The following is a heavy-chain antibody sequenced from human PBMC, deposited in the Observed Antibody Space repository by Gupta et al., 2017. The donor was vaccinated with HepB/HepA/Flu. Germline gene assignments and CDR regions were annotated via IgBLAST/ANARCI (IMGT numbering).Heavy chain of an antibody. D-gene: IGHD3-22*01. CDR1: GFTFSSYA. Sequence: EVQLLESGGGLVQPGGSLRLSCAASGFTFSSYALSWVRQAPGKGLGWVSAISGSGGSTYYADSVKGRFTISRDNSKNTLYLQMNSLRAEDTAVYYCAKGYYYDSRATLDVWGKGTTVTVSS. CDR2: ISGSGGST. CDR3: AKGYYYDSRATLDV. V-gene: IGHV3-23*01. J-gene: IGHJ6*04.